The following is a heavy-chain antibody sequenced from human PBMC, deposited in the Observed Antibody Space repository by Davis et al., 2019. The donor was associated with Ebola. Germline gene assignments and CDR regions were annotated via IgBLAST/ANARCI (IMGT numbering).Heavy chain of an antibody. Sequence: MPSETLSLTCAVYGGSFSGYYWSWIRQPPGKGLEWIGEINHSGSTNYNPSLKSRVTISVDTSKNQFSLKLSSVTAVDTAVYYCARGRTAGYYYYGMDVWGQGTTVTVSS. D-gene: IGHD6-13*01. CDR1: GGSFSGYY. CDR3: ARGRTAGYYYYGMDV. J-gene: IGHJ6*02. CDR2: INHSGST. V-gene: IGHV4-34*01.